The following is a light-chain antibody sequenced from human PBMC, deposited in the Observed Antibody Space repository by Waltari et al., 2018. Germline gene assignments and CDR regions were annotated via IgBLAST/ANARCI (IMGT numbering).Light chain of an antibody. CDR3: QQFDSLPWT. J-gene: IGKJ1*01. CDR2: DAS. CDR1: QDITNS. Sequence: DLQMTQSPSSLSASVGDRVTITCQASQDITNSLNWYQQKPGKAPKVVIYDASNLETGVPSRFSGTGSETDFTLTISSLQPEDIGTYYCQQFDSLPWTFGQGTKVEIK. V-gene: IGKV1-33*01.